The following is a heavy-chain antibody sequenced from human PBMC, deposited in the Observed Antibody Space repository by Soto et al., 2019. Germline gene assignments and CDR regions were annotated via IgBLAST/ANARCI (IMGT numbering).Heavy chain of an antibody. CDR2: IRQDGGDK. V-gene: IGHV3-7*03. J-gene: IGHJ2*01. Sequence: ELQLVESGGGLVQPGGSLRLSCAASGFTFSNYWMGWVRQAPGKGLEWVANIRQDGGDKRDLDSVKGRFTSSRDNAQNSLYLQMNSLRADDTAVYYCARIDCGGNCYSRSWYFDIWGRGTLVTVSS. CDR3: ARIDCGGNCYSRSWYFDI. D-gene: IGHD2-21*02. CDR1: GFTFSNYW.